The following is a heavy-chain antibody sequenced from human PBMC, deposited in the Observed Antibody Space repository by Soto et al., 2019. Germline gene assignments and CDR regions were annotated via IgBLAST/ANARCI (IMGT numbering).Heavy chain of an antibody. CDR1: GGSISSYY. CDR3: ARATGTLRSRNCDY. Sequence: SETLSLTCTVSGGSISSYYWSWIRQPPGKGLEWIGSIYHTGSTYYSKSLRSRLTMSVDTSKSQFSLRLSSVTAADTAVYYCARATGTLRSRNCDYWGQGSLVTVSS. J-gene: IGHJ4*02. V-gene: IGHV4-59*12. D-gene: IGHD1-1*01. CDR2: IYHTGST.